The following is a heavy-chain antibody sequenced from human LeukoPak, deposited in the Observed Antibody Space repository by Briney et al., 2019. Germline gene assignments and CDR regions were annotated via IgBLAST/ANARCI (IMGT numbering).Heavy chain of an antibody. CDR2: ISSSNERT. CDR3: AKSNDGWFTGGDS. J-gene: IGHJ4*02. V-gene: IGHV3-23*01. CDR1: GFTYSNYA. Sequence: GGSLRLSCAASGFTYSNYAMSWVRQAPGKGLEWVSAISSSNERTYYADSVKGRFTISRDNSKDTLYLQMNSLRAEDTAVYYCAKSNDGWFTGGDSWGQGTLVTVSS. D-gene: IGHD7-27*01.